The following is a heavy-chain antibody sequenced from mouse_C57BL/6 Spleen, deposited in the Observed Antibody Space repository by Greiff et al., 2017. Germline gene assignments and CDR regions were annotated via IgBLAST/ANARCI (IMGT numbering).Heavy chain of an antibody. D-gene: IGHD1-1*01. CDR1: GYTFTSYG. CDR3: ARGDTNKGLAY. J-gene: IGHJ3*01. Sequence: QVQLKESGAELARPGASVKLSCKASGYTFTSYGISWVKQRTGQGLEWIGEIYPSSGNTYYNEKFKGKATLTADKSSSTAYMELRSLTSEDSAVYFCARGDTNKGLAYWGQGTLVTVSA. V-gene: IGHV1-81*01. CDR2: IYPSSGNT.